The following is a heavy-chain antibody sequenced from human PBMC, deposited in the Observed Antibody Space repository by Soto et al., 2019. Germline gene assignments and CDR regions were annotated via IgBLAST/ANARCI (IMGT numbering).Heavy chain of an antibody. V-gene: IGHV4-39*07. D-gene: IGHD3-10*01. Sequence: PSETLSLTCTVSGGSISSSSYYWGWIRQPPGKGLEWIGSFYYSGGTYYNPSLKSRVTISVDTSKNQFSLKLSSVTAADTAVYYCARGRFGELLPTRWFDPWGQGALVTVSS. CDR1: GGSISSSSYY. CDR3: ARGRFGELLPTRWFDP. CDR2: FYYSGGT. J-gene: IGHJ5*02.